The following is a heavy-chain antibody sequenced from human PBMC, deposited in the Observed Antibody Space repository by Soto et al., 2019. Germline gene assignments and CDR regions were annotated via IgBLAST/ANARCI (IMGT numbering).Heavy chain of an antibody. V-gene: IGHV4-34*01. D-gene: IGHD3-10*01. CDR1: VGSFRGYF. CDR3: ARGEITLLGGMEV. J-gene: IGHJ6*02. Sequence: PSETLPLTCTVSVGSFRGYFWGWVRQPPGDGLEWIGEFNHSGTSNYHPSLKSRVTISVATSKNQFSLTVNSVTPADTALYYCARGEITLLGGMEVWGQGTTVTVSS. CDR2: FNHSGTS.